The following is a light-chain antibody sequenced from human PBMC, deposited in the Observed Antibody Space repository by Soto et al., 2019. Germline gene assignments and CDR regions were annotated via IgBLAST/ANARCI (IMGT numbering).Light chain of an antibody. V-gene: IGKV1-5*03. Sequence: DIQMTQSPSTLSASVGDRVTITCRASQSISDLLAWYQQKPGKAPKLLIYEASNLKSGVPSRFSGSGSGTVYTLTISSLQPDDFASYYCQQYNGFWTFGQGTKVEIK. J-gene: IGKJ1*01. CDR3: QQYNGFWT. CDR2: EAS. CDR1: QSISDL.